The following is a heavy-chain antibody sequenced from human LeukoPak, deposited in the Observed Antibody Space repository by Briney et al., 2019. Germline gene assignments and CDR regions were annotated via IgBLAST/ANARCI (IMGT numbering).Heavy chain of an antibody. J-gene: IGHJ3*02. D-gene: IGHD4-23*01. CDR2: IGSSGSTV. V-gene: IGHV3-48*02. CDR3: ARDTLEYSNSPDALDI. CDR1: GFTFSSYS. Sequence: GGSLRLSCAASGFTFSSYSLNWVRQAPGKGLEWVSYIGSSGSTVYYADSVKGRFTISRDNAKNSLYMQMESLRDEDTAIYYCARDTLEYSNSPDALDIWGQGTMVTVSS.